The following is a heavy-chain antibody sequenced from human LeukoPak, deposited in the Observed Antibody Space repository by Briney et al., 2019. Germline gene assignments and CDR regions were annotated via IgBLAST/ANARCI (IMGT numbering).Heavy chain of an antibody. CDR3: ARASERGLHPGDFDY. D-gene: IGHD5-24*01. CDR2: IYPGDSDT. V-gene: IGHV5-51*01. J-gene: IGHJ4*02. Sequence: GESLKISCKGSGYTFTSYWIGWVRQMPGKGLDFMGIIYPGDSDTRYSPSFQGQVTISADKSISTAYLQWSSLKASDTAMYYCARASERGLHPGDFDYWGQGTLVTVSS. CDR1: GYTFTSYW.